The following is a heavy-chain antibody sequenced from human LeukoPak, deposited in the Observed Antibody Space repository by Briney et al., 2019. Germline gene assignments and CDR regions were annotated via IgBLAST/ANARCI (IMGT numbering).Heavy chain of an antibody. CDR1: GGSISSSSYY. CDR3: ARDSDYYDSSGYHVDY. J-gene: IGHJ4*02. V-gene: IGHV4-39*07. CDR2: IYYSGST. Sequence: PSETLSLTCTVSGGSISSSSYYWGWIRQPPGKGLEWIGSIYYSGSTYYNPSLKSRVTISVDTSKNQFSLKLSSVTAADTAVYYCARDSDYYDSSGYHVDYWGQGTLVTVSS. D-gene: IGHD3-22*01.